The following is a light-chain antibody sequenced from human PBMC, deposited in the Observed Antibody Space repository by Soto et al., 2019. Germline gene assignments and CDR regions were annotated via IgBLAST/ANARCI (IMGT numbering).Light chain of an antibody. CDR2: NAS. V-gene: IGKV3-11*01. Sequence: EIVLTQSPATLSLSLGERASLSCRASQTLSGYLAWYQQKPGQAPRLLFYNASERATGIPARFSGSGSGTDFTLTISRLEPEDYAVYYCQQRRTFGPGTKVDIK. CDR1: QTLSGY. J-gene: IGKJ3*01. CDR3: QQRRT.